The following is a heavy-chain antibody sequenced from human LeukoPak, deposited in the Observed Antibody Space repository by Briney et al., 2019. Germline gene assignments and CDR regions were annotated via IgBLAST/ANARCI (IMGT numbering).Heavy chain of an antibody. Sequence: SETLSLTCTVSGDSISGYYWSWIRQPPGKGLEWIGYIFYSGSTSYNPSLKSRVTISVDTSKSQFSLKLTSVTAADTAVYYCARGGAIGSDYWGQGTLVTVSS. CDR2: IFYSGST. CDR3: ARGGAIGSDY. J-gene: IGHJ4*02. CDR1: GDSISGYY. D-gene: IGHD1-26*01. V-gene: IGHV4-59*01.